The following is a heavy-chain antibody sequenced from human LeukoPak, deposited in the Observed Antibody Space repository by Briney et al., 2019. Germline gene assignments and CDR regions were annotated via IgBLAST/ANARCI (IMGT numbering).Heavy chain of an antibody. CDR1: GGTFSSYA. V-gene: IGHV1-69*01. CDR3: ARGGGDSSSWIRAPLDY. J-gene: IGHJ4*02. Sequence: GSSVKVSCKASGGTFSSYAISWVRQAPGQGLEWMGGIIPIFGTANYAQKFQGRVTITADESTSTAYMELSSLRSEDTAVYYCARGGGDSSSWIRAPLDYWGQGTLVTASS. CDR2: IIPIFGTA. D-gene: IGHD6-13*01.